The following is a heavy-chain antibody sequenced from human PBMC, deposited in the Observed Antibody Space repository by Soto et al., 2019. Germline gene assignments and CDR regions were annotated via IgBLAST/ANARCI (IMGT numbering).Heavy chain of an antibody. Sequence: QVQLVQSGAEVKKSGSSVKVSCKASGGTFSSYSINWVRQATGQGLEWMGGIIPIFGTANYAQKFQGRVTLTADESTSTAHMELSSLRNEDTAVYYCARPFQSCPGGWYCDLWGRGTLVTVSS. V-gene: IGHV1-69*01. CDR1: GGTFSSYS. CDR3: ARPFQSCPGGWYCDL. J-gene: IGHJ2*01. D-gene: IGHD3-16*01. CDR2: IIPIFGTA.